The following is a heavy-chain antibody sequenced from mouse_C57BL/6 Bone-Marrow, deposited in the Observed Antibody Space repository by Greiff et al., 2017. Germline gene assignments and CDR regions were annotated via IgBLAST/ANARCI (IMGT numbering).Heavy chain of an antibody. D-gene: IGHD3-3*01. CDR2: IYPGSGNT. CDR3: ARRGLRDY. CDR1: GYTFTSYW. V-gene: IGHV1-66*01. J-gene: IGHJ4*01. Sequence: QVQLQQPGAELVKPGASVKMSCKASGYTFTSYWITWVKQRPGQGLEWIGWIYPGSGNTKYNEKFKGKATLTADTTSSTAYMQLSSLTSEDSAVYYWARRGLRDYWGQETSVTAS.